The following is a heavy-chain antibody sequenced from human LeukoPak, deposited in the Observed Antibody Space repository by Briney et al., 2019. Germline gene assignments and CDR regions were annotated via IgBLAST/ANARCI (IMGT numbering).Heavy chain of an antibody. CDR2: INHSGST. D-gene: IGHD2-21*01. V-gene: IGHV4-34*01. CDR3: ARGGLKKIPFDY. CDR1: GGSFSGYY. Sequence: SETLSLTCAVYGGSFSGYYCSWIRQPPGKGLEWIGEINHSGSTNYNPSLKSRVTISVDTSKNQFSLKLSSVTAADTAVYYCARGGLKKIPFDYWGQGTLVTVSS. J-gene: IGHJ4*02.